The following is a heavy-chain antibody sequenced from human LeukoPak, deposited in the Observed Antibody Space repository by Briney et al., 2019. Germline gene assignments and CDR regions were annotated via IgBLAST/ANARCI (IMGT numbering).Heavy chain of an antibody. J-gene: IGHJ5*02. CDR2: IRQDGGET. CDR3: ARWRQSSTWYWLDP. Sequence: PGGSLRLSCAASGFTLSSHWMGWIRQVPGKGLEWVANIRQDGGETYYVDSVKGRFTISRDNAKNSLYLQMNSLRVEETAVYYCARWRQSSTWYWLDPWGQGTLVTVSP. CDR1: GFTLSSHW. V-gene: IGHV3-7*01. D-gene: IGHD6-13*01.